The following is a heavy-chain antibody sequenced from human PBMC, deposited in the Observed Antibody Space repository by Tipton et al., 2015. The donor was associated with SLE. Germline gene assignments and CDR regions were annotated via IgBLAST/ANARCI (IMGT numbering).Heavy chain of an antibody. CDR1: YYSITFGNY. V-gene: IGHV4-38-2*02. Sequence: TLSLTCTVSYYSITFGNYWGWIRQHPGKGLEWFGSIYHRGNSYYNSSLKSRVTISVETSKNQFSLRLASVTAADTAIYYCTRDTSSWYRFFYWSQGTLVTVSS. D-gene: IGHD6-13*01. CDR2: IYHRGNS. CDR3: TRDTSSWYRFFY. J-gene: IGHJ4*02.